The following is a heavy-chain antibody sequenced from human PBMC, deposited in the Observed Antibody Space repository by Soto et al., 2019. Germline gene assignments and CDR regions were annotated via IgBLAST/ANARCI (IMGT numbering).Heavy chain of an antibody. CDR2: IYYSGST. CDR3: ARILSSGYDY. V-gene: IGHV4-59*01. Sequence: SETLSLTCTVSGGSISSYYWSWIRQPPGKGLEWIGYIYYSGSTNYNPSLKSRVTISKDTSKNQVVLTMTNMDPVDTATYYCARILSSGYDYWGQGTLVTVSS. D-gene: IGHD6-19*01. J-gene: IGHJ4*02. CDR1: GGSISSYY.